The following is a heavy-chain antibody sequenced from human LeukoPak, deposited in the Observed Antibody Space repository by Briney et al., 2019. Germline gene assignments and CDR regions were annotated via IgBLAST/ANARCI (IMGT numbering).Heavy chain of an antibody. Sequence: KPSETLSLTCTVSGGSIGTYYWTWIRQPPGKRLEWIGYIYYSGSTYYSPSLKSRVTISVDTSKNQFSLKLSSVTAADTAVYYCGRILTGYAIDYWGQGTLVTVSS. CDR1: GGSIGTYY. J-gene: IGHJ4*02. D-gene: IGHD3-9*01. CDR2: IYYSGST. CDR3: GRILTGYAIDY. V-gene: IGHV4-59*08.